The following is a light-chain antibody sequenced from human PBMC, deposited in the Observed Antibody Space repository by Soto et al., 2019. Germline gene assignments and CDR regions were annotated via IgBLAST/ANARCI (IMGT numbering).Light chain of an antibody. V-gene: IGKV4-1*01. Sequence: DVDVTQSPDSLAVSLGERATINCKSSQSVLYSPNNKNYLAWYQQKPGQPPKLLIYWASTRESGVPDRFSGSGSGTDFTLTISSLQAEDVAFYYCQQYHSAPQSFGQGTKVEIK. CDR3: QQYHSAPQS. J-gene: IGKJ1*01. CDR2: WAS. CDR1: QSVLYSPNNKNY.